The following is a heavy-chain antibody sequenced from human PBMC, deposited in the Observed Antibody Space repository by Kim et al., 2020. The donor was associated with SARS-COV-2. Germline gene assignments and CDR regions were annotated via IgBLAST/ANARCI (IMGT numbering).Heavy chain of an antibody. CDR2: ISGGGEVI. CDR3: ARRFQTGYLLVGEGGMDV. Sequence: GGSLRLSCAASGFSLSTYGMNWVRQTAGKGLEWVSAISGGGEVIVDADSLGGRFAVSMDNAKNALYLQMNRLRGEDTGVYYCARRFQTGYLLVGEGGMDV. J-gene: IGHJ6*01. V-gene: IGHV3-21*04. CDR1: GFSLSTYG. D-gene: IGHD6-13*01.